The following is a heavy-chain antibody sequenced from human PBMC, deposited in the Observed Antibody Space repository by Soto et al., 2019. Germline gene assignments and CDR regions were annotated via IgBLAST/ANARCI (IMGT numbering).Heavy chain of an antibody. Sequence: QVQLAQSVAEVRKPGSSVKVSCRASGGSFSDFAFSWVRQAPGQGLEWLGWIIPMFAATKYAQRFQDRVKITAYAPTQEVIKTLSRLTTADSAVYCCSRGGIVAVIADLASYDVYTNYSFGSWCQGTLVTVSS. V-gene: IGHV1-69*01. J-gene: IGHJ4*02. CDR1: GGSFSDFA. D-gene: IGHD2-15*01. CDR3: SRGGIVAVIADLASYDVYTNYSFGS. CDR2: IIPMFAAT.